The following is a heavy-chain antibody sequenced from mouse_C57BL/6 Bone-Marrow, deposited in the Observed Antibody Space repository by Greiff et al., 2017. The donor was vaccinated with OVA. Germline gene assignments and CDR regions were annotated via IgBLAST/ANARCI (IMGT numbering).Heavy chain of an antibody. D-gene: IGHD1-1*01. CDR2: IWSGGST. V-gene: IGHV2-2*01. Sequence: VKVVESGPGLVQPSQSLSITCTVSGFSLTSYGVHWVRQSPGKGLEWLGVIWSGGSTDYNAAFISSLSISTDNSKSQVFFKMNSLQADDTAIYYCARQSPRYYGSSYEAGFAYWGQGTLVTVSA. CDR1: GFSLTSYG. CDR3: ARQSPRYYGSSYEAGFAY. J-gene: IGHJ3*01.